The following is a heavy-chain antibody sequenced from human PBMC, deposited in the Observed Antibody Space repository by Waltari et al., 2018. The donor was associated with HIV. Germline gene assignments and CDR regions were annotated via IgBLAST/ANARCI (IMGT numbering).Heavy chain of an antibody. V-gene: IGHV1-3*02. CDR2: SNSGKGDS. D-gene: IGHD6-6*01. Sequence: QAQLVQSGAAVKKPGASVKVSCKASGYTFNNYVIHWVRQAPGQRPEWMGWSNSGKGDSKYSQDFQGRVTITRDTSASTVYMELSSLRSEDTGVYYCARGGSSPYYFAMDVWGQGTTVTVSS. J-gene: IGHJ6*02. CDR3: ARGGSSPYYFAMDV. CDR1: GYTFNNYV.